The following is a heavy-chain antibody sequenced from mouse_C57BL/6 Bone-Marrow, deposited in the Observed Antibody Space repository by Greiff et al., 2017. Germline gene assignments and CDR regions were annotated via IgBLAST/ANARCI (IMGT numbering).Heavy chain of an antibody. CDR2: IYPRSGNT. V-gene: IGHV1-81*01. CDR1: GYTFTSYG. CDR3: ARWGYYGSSLGFAY. J-gene: IGHJ3*01. Sequence: QVQLKQSGAELARPGASVKLSCKASGYTFTSYGISWVKQRTGQGLEWIGEIYPRSGNTYYNEKFKGKATLTADKSSSTAYMELRSLTSEDSAVDFCARWGYYGSSLGFAYWGQGTLVTVSA. D-gene: IGHD1-1*01.